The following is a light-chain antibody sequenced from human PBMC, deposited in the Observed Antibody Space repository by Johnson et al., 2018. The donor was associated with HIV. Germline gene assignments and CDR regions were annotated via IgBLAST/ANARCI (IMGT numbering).Light chain of an antibody. CDR2: ENN. CDR3: GTWDSSLSAYV. Sequence: QSVLTQPPSVSAAPGQKVTISCSGSSSNIGNNYVSWYQQLPGTAPKLLIYENNKLPSGIPDRFSGSKSGTSATLGITGLQTGDEADYYCGTWDSSLSAYVFGTGTKVPVL. V-gene: IGLV1-51*02. CDR1: SSNIGNNY. J-gene: IGLJ1*01.